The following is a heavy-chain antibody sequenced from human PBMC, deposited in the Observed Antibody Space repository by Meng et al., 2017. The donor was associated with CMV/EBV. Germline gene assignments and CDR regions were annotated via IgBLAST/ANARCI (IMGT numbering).Heavy chain of an antibody. V-gene: IGHV3-30*02. CDR3: AKDLGVV. J-gene: IGHJ6*02. CDR1: GFTFSDYY. Sequence: GGSLRLSCAASGFTFSDYYMSWIRQAPGKGLEWVAFIRYDGSNKYYADSVKGRFTISRDNSKNTLYLQMNSLRAEDTAVYYCAKDLGVVWGQGTTVTVSS. D-gene: IGHD2-8*01. CDR2: IRYDGSNK.